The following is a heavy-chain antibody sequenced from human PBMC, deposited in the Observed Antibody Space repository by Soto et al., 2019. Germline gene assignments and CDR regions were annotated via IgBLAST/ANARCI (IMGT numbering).Heavy chain of an antibody. V-gene: IGHV1-24*01. CDR3: ATVSIAAAGRNWFDP. D-gene: IGHD6-13*01. Sequence: ASVKVSCKVSGYTLTELSMHWVRQAPGKGLEWMGGFDPEDGETIYAQKFQGRATMTEDTSTDTAYMELSSLRSEDTAVYYCATVSIAAAGRNWFDPWGQGTLVTVSS. CDR1: GYTLTELS. J-gene: IGHJ5*02. CDR2: FDPEDGET.